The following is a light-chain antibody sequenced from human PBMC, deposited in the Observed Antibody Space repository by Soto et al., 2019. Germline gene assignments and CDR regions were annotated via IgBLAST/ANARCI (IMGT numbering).Light chain of an antibody. CDR3: QQYGSSALT. CDR2: GAS. CDR1: QSVSTTS. V-gene: IGKV3-20*01. J-gene: IGKJ4*01. Sequence: EIVLTQSPDTLSLSPGERATLSCRASQSVSTTSLAWYQQKPGQAPRPLIYGASSRATGTPDRFSGSGSGTDFTLTISRLEPEDFAVYYCQQYGSSALTFGGGTKVDIK.